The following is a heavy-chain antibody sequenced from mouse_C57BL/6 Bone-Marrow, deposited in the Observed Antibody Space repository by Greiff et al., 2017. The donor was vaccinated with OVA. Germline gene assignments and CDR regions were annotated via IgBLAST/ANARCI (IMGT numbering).Heavy chain of an antibody. V-gene: IGHV5-17*01. CDR1: GFTFSDYG. Sequence: DVHLVESGGGLVKPGGSLKLSCAASGFTFSDYGMHWVRQAPEKGLEWVAYISSGSSTIYYADTVKGRFTISRDNAKNTLFLQMTSLRSEDTAMYYCARPHTIYYDYSWFAYWSQGTLVTVSA. CDR3: ARPHTIYYDYSWFAY. CDR2: ISSGSSTI. D-gene: IGHD2-4*01. J-gene: IGHJ3*01.